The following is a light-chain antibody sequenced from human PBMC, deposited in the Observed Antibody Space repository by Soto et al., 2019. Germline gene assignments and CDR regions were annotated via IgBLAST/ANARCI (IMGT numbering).Light chain of an antibody. J-gene: IGKJ4*01. CDR1: QSVSSN. V-gene: IGKV3-15*01. Sequence: EIVMTQSPATLSVSPGERATLSCRASQSVSSNLAWYQQKPGQAPRLLIYDASTRATGIPARFSGSGSGTEFTLTISSLQSEDFAVYYCQQYNEWPVTFGGGTKVEIK. CDR3: QQYNEWPVT. CDR2: DAS.